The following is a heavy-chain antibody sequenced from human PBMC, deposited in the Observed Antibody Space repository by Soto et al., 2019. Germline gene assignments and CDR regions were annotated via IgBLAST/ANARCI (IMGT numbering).Heavy chain of an antibody. CDR2: ISYDGSNK. CDR3: AKSDYYDSSGYCDY. V-gene: IGHV3-30*18. J-gene: IGHJ4*02. Sequence: SLSLSCAASGFTFSSYGMHWVRQAPGKGLEWVAVISYDGSNKYYADCVKVRLTISRDNSKNTLYLQMNSLRAEDTAVYYCAKSDYYDSSGYCDYWGQGTLVAV. D-gene: IGHD3-22*01. CDR1: GFTFSSYG.